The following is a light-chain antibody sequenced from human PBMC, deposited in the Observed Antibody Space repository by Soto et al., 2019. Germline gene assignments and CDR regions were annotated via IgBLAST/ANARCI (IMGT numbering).Light chain of an antibody. Sequence: QSVLTQPPSLSGAPGQRVTISCTGSSSNIGAGYDVHWYQQLPSTAPKLLIYDNNNRPSGVPDRFSGSKSGTSASLAITGLQAEYEGDYYCQSDHSSLSGSGVFGGGTKLTV. CDR1: SSNIGAGYD. CDR2: DNN. V-gene: IGLV1-40*01. CDR3: QSDHSSLSGSGV. J-gene: IGLJ2*01.